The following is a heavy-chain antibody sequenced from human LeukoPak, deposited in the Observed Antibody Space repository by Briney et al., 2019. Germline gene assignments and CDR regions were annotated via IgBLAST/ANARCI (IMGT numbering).Heavy chain of an antibody. Sequence: PGGSLRLSCAASGFTFSSYAMSWVRQAPGKGLEWVSAISGSGGSTYYADSVKGRFTISRDNSKNTLYLQMNSLRAEDTAVYYCASGRIDINWNHLMNYYYMDVWGKGTTVTVSS. V-gene: IGHV3-23*01. CDR2: ISGSGGST. CDR1: GFTFSSYA. CDR3: ASGRIDINWNHLMNYYYMDV. J-gene: IGHJ6*03. D-gene: IGHD1-20*01.